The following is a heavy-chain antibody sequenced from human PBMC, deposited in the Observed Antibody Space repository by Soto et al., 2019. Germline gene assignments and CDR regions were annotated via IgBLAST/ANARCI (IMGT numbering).Heavy chain of an antibody. CDR3: ARHASDGDYYDSSGYRGEDY. CDR2: IYYSGST. CDR1: GGSISSSSYY. V-gene: IGHV4-39*01. J-gene: IGHJ4*02. D-gene: IGHD3-22*01. Sequence: QLQLQESGPGLVKPSETLSLTCTVSGGSISSSSYYWGWIRQPPGKGLEWIGSIYYSGSTYYNPSLKSRVTISVDTSKNQFSLKLSSVTAADTAVYYCARHASDGDYYDSSGYRGEDYWGQGTLVTVSS.